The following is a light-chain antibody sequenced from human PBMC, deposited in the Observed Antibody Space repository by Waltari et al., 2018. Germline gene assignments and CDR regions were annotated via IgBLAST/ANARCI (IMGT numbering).Light chain of an antibody. V-gene: IGLV2-14*01. CDR3: SSQSSNDVVL. Sequence: QSALTQPASVSGSPGQSVTIFCAGTSNDVGGYNSVSWYPEHPGQAPRVIIYDVSDPPSGVSDRFSGSKSGNTASLTISGLQAEDEADYYCSSQSSNDVVLFGGGTKLTVL. CDR1: SNDVGGYNS. J-gene: IGLJ2*01. CDR2: DVS.